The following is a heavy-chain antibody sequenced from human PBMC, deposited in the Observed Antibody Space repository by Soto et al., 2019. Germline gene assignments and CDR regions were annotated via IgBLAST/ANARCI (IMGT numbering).Heavy chain of an antibody. J-gene: IGHJ4*02. Sequence: ETLSLTCAVYGGSFSGYYWSWIRQPPGKGLEWIGEINHSGSTNYNPSLKSRVTISVDTSKNQFSLKLSSVTAADTAVYYCARDRGMIVVVPAAHPTDPPFDYWGQGTLVTVSS. CDR3: ARDRGMIVVVPAAHPTDPPFDY. CDR1: GGSFSGYY. V-gene: IGHV4-34*01. CDR2: INHSGST. D-gene: IGHD2-2*01.